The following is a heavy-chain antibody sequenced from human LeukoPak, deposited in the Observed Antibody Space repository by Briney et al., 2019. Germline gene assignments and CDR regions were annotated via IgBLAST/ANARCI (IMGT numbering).Heavy chain of an antibody. CDR1: RFTFSNYG. D-gene: IGHD6-13*01. J-gene: IGHJ4*02. CDR2: IWNDGSET. Sequence: GRSLRLSCAASRFTFSNYGMHWVRQDAGKRLEGVAVIWNDGSETFHADSVKGRFRIARHNSKTTLYLQMNSLRAEDTAVYFCARDMGRAWYGPPDYWGQGTLVTVSS. V-gene: IGHV3-33*01. CDR3: ARDMGRAWYGPPDY.